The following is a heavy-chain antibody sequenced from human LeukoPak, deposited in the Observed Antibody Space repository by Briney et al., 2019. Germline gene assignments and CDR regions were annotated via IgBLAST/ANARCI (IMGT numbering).Heavy chain of an antibody. J-gene: IGHJ4*02. Sequence: GGSLRLSCTASGFTFGDYAMSWFRQAPGKGLEWVGFIRSKAYGGTTEYAASVKGRFTISRDDSKSIAYLQMNSLKTEDTAVYYCTRGRGRGIRVGHIWFGEFNFDYWGQGTLVTVSS. D-gene: IGHD3-10*01. CDR3: TRGRGRGIRVGHIWFGEFNFDY. CDR1: GFTFGDYA. CDR2: IRSKAYGGTT. V-gene: IGHV3-49*03.